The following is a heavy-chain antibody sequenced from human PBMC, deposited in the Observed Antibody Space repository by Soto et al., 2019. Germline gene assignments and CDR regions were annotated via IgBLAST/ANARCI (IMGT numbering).Heavy chain of an antibody. V-gene: IGHV4-30-4*01. CDR2: IYHTGAT. D-gene: IGHD3-10*01. CDR1: GASIISLDYY. CDR3: ARGAVVSLVRGIMGGNWFDP. J-gene: IGHJ5*02. Sequence: QVQLQESGPGLVKPSQTLSLTCTVSGASIISLDYYWTWIRQPPGKGLEWIGHIYHTGATYYNPCLESRAVRLGFTSYNQFSLKRNSLTGADTCVFYCARGAVVSLVRGIMGGNWFDPWGQGTLVTVSS.